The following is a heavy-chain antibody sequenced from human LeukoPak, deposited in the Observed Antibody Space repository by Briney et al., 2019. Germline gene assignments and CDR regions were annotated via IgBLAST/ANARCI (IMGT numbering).Heavy chain of an antibody. Sequence: PSETLSLTCTVSGASINSYRWNWIRQPPGKGLEWIGYISYDGKTNYNPSLKSRLTLSVDTSKNQFSLNLNSVTAADTARYYCTKGYYEPLDCWGQGTLVTVTS. CDR2: ISYDGKT. V-gene: IGHV4-59*01. J-gene: IGHJ4*02. D-gene: IGHD3-22*01. CDR1: GASINSYR. CDR3: TKGYYEPLDC.